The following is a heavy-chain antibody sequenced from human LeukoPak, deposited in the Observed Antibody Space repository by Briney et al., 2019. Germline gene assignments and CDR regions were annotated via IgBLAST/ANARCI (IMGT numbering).Heavy chain of an antibody. CDR2: IIPIFGTA. J-gene: IGHJ5*02. V-gene: IGHV1-69*13. CDR3: AREGRVATIVSPSGYNWFDP. D-gene: IGHD5-12*01. CDR1: GGTFSSYA. Sequence: SVKVSCKASGGTFSSYAISWVRQAPGQGLEWMGGIIPIFGTANYAQKFQGRVTITADESTSTAYMELSSLRSEDTAVYYRAREGRVATIVSPSGYNWFDPWGQGTLVTVSS.